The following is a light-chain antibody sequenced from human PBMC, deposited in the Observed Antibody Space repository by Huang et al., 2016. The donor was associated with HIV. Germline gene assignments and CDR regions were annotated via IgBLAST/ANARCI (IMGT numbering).Light chain of an antibody. CDR2: AAS. Sequence: DIQMTQSPSSLSASVGDRVIIPFRACQSISSYLNWYQQQPGKAPNLLIYAASSWQSGVPSRCSGSGSGTDYTLTIRSLQPEDFATYYCQQSYSNTFTGGAGTKVDVK. V-gene: IGKV1-39*01. CDR3: QQSYSNTFT. CDR1: QSISSY. J-gene: IGKJ3*01.